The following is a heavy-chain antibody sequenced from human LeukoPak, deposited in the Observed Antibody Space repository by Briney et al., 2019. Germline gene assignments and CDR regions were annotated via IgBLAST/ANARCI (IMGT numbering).Heavy chain of an antibody. CDR2: FYYNGVT. CDR3: VRRNYVSGRIDP. V-gene: IGHV4-39*01. D-gene: IGHD3-16*01. J-gene: IGHJ5*02. Sequence: PSETLSLTCTVSGGSISSSDYLWAWVRQPPGKGLEWIGDFYYNGVTSHNPSLKSRVTISVDTSKNQFSLTLTSVTAADTALYYCVRRNYVSGRIDPWGQGTLVTVSS. CDR1: GGSISSSDYL.